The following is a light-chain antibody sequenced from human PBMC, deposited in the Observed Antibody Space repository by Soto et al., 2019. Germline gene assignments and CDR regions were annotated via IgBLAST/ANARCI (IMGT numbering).Light chain of an antibody. V-gene: IGKV3-20*01. CDR2: GAS. Sequence: EIVLAQSPGTLSLSPGERATLSCRASQSVTNSFLAWYQQKPGQAPRLLIYGASSRATGIPDRFSGSGSGTDFTLTISRLEPEDFAVYYCQQYGRSPWTFGRGTKVDIK. CDR3: QQYGRSPWT. CDR1: QSVTNSF. J-gene: IGKJ1*01.